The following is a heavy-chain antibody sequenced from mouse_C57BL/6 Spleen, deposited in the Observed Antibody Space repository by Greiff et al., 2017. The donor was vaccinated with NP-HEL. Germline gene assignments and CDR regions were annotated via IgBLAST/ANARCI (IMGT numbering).Heavy chain of an antibody. CDR2: IYPGSGNT. Sequence: QVQLQQSGAELVRPGASVKLSCTASGYTFTDYYINWVKQRPGQGLEWIARIYPGSGNTYYNEKFKGKATLTAEKSSSTAYMQLSSLTSEDSAVCFCAGSWAFDYWGQGTTLTVSS. V-gene: IGHV1-76*01. CDR3: AGSWAFDY. CDR1: GYTFTDYY. D-gene: IGHD4-1*01. J-gene: IGHJ2*01.